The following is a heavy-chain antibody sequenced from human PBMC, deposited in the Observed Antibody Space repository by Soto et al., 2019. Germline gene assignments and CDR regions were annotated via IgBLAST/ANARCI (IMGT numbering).Heavy chain of an antibody. CDR3: AREAAVAYGAFDI. D-gene: IGHD6-19*01. CDR2: IIPILGTA. Sequence: SVKVSCKASGGTFSSYAISWVRQAPGQGLEWMGGIIPILGTANYAQKFQGRVTITADKSTSTAYMELSSLRSEDTAVYYCAREAAVAYGAFDIWGQGTMVTVSS. V-gene: IGHV1-69*10. CDR1: GGTFSSYA. J-gene: IGHJ3*02.